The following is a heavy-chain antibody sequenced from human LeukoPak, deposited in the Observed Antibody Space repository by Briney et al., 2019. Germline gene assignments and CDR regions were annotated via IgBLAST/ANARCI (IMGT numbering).Heavy chain of an antibody. Sequence: PSETLSLTCTVSGGSISSYYWSWIRQPPGKGLEWIGYIYYSGSTNYNPSLKSRVTISVDTSKNQFSLKLSSVTAADTAVYYCARAGIEWELPRSAFDIWGQGTMVTVSS. CDR1: GGSISSYY. D-gene: IGHD1-26*01. CDR3: ARAGIEWELPRSAFDI. J-gene: IGHJ3*02. V-gene: IGHV4-59*01. CDR2: IYYSGST.